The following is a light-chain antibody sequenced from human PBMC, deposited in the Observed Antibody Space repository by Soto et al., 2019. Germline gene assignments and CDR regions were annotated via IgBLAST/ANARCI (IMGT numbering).Light chain of an antibody. CDR3: LQYGSSPYT. CDR2: GAS. Sequence: EIVLTQSPGTLSLSPGERATLSCRASQSVSSSYLAWYQQKPGQAPRLLIYGASSRATGIPDRFSGSGSGTDVALSIRRLEPEEFAVYYCLQYGSSPYTFGQGTKREMK. V-gene: IGKV3-20*01. CDR1: QSVSSSY. J-gene: IGKJ2*01.